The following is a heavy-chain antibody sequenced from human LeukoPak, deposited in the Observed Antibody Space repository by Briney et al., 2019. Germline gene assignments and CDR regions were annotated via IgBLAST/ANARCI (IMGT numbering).Heavy chain of an antibody. Sequence: GGTLRLSCAASGFIFRNAGMNWVRQPPGKGLEWVSGVSPNGETAYYAESVKGRFTISSHNSKNTLYLQMNSLRAEDTAVYYCARHGASGSYLGYWGQGTLVTVSS. CDR2: VSPNGETA. J-gene: IGHJ4*02. V-gene: IGHV3-23*01. D-gene: IGHD3-10*01. CDR1: GFIFRNAG. CDR3: ARHGASGSYLGY.